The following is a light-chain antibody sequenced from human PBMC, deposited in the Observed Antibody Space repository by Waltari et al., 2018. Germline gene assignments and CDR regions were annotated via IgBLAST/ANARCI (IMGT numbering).Light chain of an antibody. CDR1: QSVLYSSNNKNY. CDR3: QQYYSLWT. CDR2: WAS. V-gene: IGKV4-1*01. Sequence: DIVMTQSPDSLAVSLGERATINCKSSQSVLYSSNNKNYLAWYQQKPGKPPQLLIYWASTRESGVPDRFSGSGSGTDFTLTISSLQAEDVAVYYCQQYYSLWTFGQGTKVEIK. J-gene: IGKJ1*01.